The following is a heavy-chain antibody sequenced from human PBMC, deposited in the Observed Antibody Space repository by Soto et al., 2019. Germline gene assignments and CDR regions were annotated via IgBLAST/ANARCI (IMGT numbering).Heavy chain of an antibody. CDR3: AREGSSSPEYFDF. J-gene: IGHJ4*02. CDR1: GGSISSDDYY. Sequence: PSETLSLTCSVSGGSISSDDYYWTWIRQPPGEGLEWIGYIYYTGRTSSTPSLESRVTISIDTSKNQFSLKLSSVSAADTAVYYCAREGSSSPEYFDFWGPGTLVTAPQ. CDR2: IYYTGRT. D-gene: IGHD2-15*01. V-gene: IGHV4-30-4*01.